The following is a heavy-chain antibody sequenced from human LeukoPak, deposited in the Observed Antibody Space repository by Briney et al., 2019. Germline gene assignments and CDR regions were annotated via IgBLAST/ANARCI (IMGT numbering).Heavy chain of an antibody. Sequence: GGSLRLSCAASGFSFSSYSMNWVRQAPGKGLEWVSSISSSKSYIFYADSVKGRFTISRDNAKNSLCLEMTSLRAEDTAVYYCASGSPAGDYWGQGTLVTVSS. D-gene: IGHD1-26*01. CDR2: ISSSKSYI. CDR1: GFSFSSYS. CDR3: ASGSPAGDY. J-gene: IGHJ4*02. V-gene: IGHV3-21*01.